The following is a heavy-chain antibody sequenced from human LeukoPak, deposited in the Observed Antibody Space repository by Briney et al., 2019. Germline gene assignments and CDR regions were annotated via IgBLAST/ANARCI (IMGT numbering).Heavy chain of an antibody. Sequence: ASVKVSCKASGYTFTSYGISWVRQAPGQGLEWMGWISAYNGNTNYAQKPQGRVTMTTDTSTRTVYMELRSLRSDDTAVYYCARDQVVVVGAKFDPWGQGTLVTVSS. J-gene: IGHJ5*02. CDR3: ARDQVVVVGAKFDP. CDR1: GYTFTSYG. D-gene: IGHD2-15*01. CDR2: ISAYNGNT. V-gene: IGHV1-18*01.